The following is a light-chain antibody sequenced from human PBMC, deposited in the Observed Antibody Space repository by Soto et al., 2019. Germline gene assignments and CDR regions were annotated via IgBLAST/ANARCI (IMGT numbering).Light chain of an antibody. CDR1: QSISSW. CDR3: QQYSSHDLLT. CDR2: DAS. V-gene: IGKV1-5*01. J-gene: IGKJ4*01. Sequence: EIEMSKSSGTVFASVGDRVTITCRASQSISSWLAWYQEKPERAPKLLIYDASTLESGVPSRFSGSGSGTKFTLTISSLQPDDFATYYCQQYSSHDLLTFGGGTKVDIK.